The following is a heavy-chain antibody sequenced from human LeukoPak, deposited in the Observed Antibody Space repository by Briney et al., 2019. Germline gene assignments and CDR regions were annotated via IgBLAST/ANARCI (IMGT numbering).Heavy chain of an antibody. CDR2: ISGSGGST. J-gene: IGHJ4*02. Sequence: GGSLRLSCATSGFTYSSCVMAWVRQAPGKGLEWVSSISGSGGSTYYADSVKGRLTISRDNSMNTLYLQMNSLTAEDTAVYYCAKRHCSSTHCYAFDYWGQGTLATVSS. D-gene: IGHD2-2*01. CDR1: GFTYSSCV. V-gene: IGHV3-23*01. CDR3: AKRHCSSTHCYAFDY.